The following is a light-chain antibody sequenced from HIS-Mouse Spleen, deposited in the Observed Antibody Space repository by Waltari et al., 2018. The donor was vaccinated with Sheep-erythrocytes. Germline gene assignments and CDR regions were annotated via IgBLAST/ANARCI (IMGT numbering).Light chain of an antibody. CDR2: EGS. CDR3: CSYAGSSTYVV. J-gene: IGLJ2*01. V-gene: IGLV2-23*01. Sequence: QSALTHPASVSGCPGPSITISCTGTSSDVGSYNPVSWYQQHPGKAPKLMIYEGSKRPSGVSNRFSGSKSGNTASLTISGLQAEDEADYYCCSYAGSSTYVVFGGGTK. CDR1: SSDVGSYNP.